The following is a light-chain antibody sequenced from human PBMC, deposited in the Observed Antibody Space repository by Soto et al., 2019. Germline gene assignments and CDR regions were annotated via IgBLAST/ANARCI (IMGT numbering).Light chain of an antibody. CDR2: DAS. V-gene: IGKV3-20*01. Sequence: VLTQSPGTLSLSPGERATLSCRASQSFGSSYLAWYQQRPGQAPSLLLYDASSRAAGSPDRCSGSGSGRDLAPTITSREPEDFAVYYCQQYGSSPWTFGQGTKVEIK. CDR3: QQYGSSPWT. J-gene: IGKJ1*01. CDR1: QSFGSSY.